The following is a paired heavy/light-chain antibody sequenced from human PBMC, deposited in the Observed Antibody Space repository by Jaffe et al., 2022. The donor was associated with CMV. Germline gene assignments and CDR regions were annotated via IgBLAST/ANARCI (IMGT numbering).Light chain of an antibody. CDR3: QKYNSAPPYT. CDR1: QGISNY. CDR2: AAS. Sequence: DIQMTQSPSSLSASVGDRVTITCRASQGISNYLAWYQQKPGKVPKLLIYAASILQSGVPSRFSGSGSGTDFTLTISSLQPEDVATYYCQKYNSAPPYTFGQGTKLEIK. V-gene: IGKV1-27*01. J-gene: IGKJ2*01.
Heavy chain of an antibody. CDR1: GYTFTSYY. CDR2: INPSGGST. J-gene: IGHJ4*02. Sequence: QVQLVQSGAEVKKPGASVKLSCKASGYTFTSYYMHWVRQAPGQGLEWMGIINPSGGSTSYAQKFQGRVTMTTDTSTSTVYMELRSLRSEDTAVYYCARDPLSVSVAGGTLFDYWGQGTLVIVSS. CDR3: ARDPLSVSVAGGTLFDY. V-gene: IGHV1-46*01. D-gene: IGHD6-19*01.